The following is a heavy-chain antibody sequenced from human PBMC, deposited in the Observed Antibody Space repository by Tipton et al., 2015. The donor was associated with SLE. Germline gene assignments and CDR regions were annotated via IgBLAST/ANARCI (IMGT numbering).Heavy chain of an antibody. J-gene: IGHJ6*03. CDR1: GYTFTSYY. CDR3: AREREGGYMDV. V-gene: IGHV1-46*01. Sequence: QLVQSGPEVKKPGASVKVSCKAPGYTFTSYYMHWVRRAPGQGLEWMGIINPSGGSTSYAQKFQGRVTMTRDTSTSTVYMELSSLRSEDTAVYYCAREREGGYMDVWGKGTTVTVSS. D-gene: IGHD3-16*01. CDR2: INPSGGST.